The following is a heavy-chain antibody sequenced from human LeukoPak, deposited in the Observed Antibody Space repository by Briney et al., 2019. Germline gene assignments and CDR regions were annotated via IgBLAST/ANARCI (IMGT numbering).Heavy chain of an antibody. D-gene: IGHD2-2*01. CDR1: GGSISSYY. CDR2: IYTSGST. J-gene: IGHJ4*02. CDR3: ARERDIVVVPAVDY. Sequence: TASETLSLTCTVSGGSISSYYWSWIRQPAWKGLEWIGRIYTSGSTNYNPSLKSRVTMSVDTSKNQFSLKLSSVTAADTAVYYCARERDIVVVPAVDYWGQGTLVTVSS. V-gene: IGHV4-4*07.